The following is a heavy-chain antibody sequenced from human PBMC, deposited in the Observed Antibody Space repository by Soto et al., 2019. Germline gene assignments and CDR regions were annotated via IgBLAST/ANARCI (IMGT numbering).Heavy chain of an antibody. D-gene: IGHD6-19*01. CDR2: ISAYNGNT. J-gene: IGHJ4*02. V-gene: IGHV1-18*01. CDR3: ARDLLAVAGTRTFDY. CDR1: VYTFTSYG. Sequence: ASVKVSCKASVYTFTSYGISWVRQAPGQGLEWMGWISAYNGNTNYAQKLQGRVTMTTDTSTSTAYMELRSLRSDDTAVYYCARDLLAVAGTRTFDYWGQGTLVTVSS.